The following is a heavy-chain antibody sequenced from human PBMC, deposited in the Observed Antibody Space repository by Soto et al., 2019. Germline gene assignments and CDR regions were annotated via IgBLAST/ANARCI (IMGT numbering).Heavy chain of an antibody. D-gene: IGHD4-17*01. V-gene: IGHV4-34*01. Sequence: SETLSLTCAVYGGSFSGYYWSWIRQPPGKGLEWIGEINHSGSTNYNPSLKSRVTISVDTSKNQFSLKLSSVTAADTAVYYCAGVNGDHSWYFDYWGQGTLVTVSS. CDR3: AGVNGDHSWYFDY. CDR2: INHSGST. CDR1: GGSFSGYY. J-gene: IGHJ4*02.